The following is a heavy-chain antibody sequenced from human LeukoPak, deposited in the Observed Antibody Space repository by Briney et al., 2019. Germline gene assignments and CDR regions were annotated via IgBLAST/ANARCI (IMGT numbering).Heavy chain of an antibody. J-gene: IGHJ4*02. V-gene: IGHV1-2*06. CDR1: GYTFTGYY. CDR2: INPNSGGT. CDR3: ASSYYYDSSGYYGFDY. D-gene: IGHD3-22*01. Sequence: ASVKVSCKASGYTFTGYYMHWVRQAPGQGLEWMGRINPNSGGTNYAQKFQGRVTMTRDTSISTAYMELSRLRSDDTAVHYCASSYYYDSSGYYGFDYWGQGTLVTVSS.